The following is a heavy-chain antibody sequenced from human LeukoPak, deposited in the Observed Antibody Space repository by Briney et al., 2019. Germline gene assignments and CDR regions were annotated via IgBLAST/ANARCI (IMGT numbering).Heavy chain of an antibody. CDR1: GFTFSDYY. D-gene: IGHD4-11*01. J-gene: IGHJ5*02. V-gene: IGHV3-11*04. CDR3: ARYSNYYNWFDP. Sequence: GGSLRLSCAASGFTFSDYYMSWIRQAPGKGLGWVSYISSSGSTIYYADSVKGRFTISRDNAKNSLYLQMNSLRAEDTAVYYCARYSNYYNWFDPWGQGTLVTVSS. CDR2: ISSSGSTI.